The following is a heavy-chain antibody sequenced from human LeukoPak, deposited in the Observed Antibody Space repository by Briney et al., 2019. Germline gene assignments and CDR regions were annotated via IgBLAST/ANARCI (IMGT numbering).Heavy chain of an antibody. V-gene: IGHV4-4*07. D-gene: IGHD6-13*01. CDR3: ARQVDSSWYLDY. J-gene: IGHJ4*02. Sequence: PSETLSLTCTVSGGSISTYSWTWIRQPAGKGLEWIGHIYTSGRTNYNPSLKSRLSMSVDTSKSQFSLKLSSVTAADTAVYYCARQVDSSWYLDYWGQGTLVTVSS. CDR2: IYTSGRT. CDR1: GGSISTYS.